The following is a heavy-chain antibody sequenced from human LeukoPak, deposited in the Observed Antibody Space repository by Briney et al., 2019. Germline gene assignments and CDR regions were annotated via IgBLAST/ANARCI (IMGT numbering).Heavy chain of an antibody. CDR3: ARVGGTNYYYYGMDV. CDR2: ITRTGRI. Sequence: SETLSLTCAVYGGSFSGYYWSWIRQPPEKGLDWIGEITRTGRINYNPALKGRVTMSLDTSKNQFSLELSSMTAADTAVYYCARVGGTNYYYYGMDVWGQGTTVTVSS. J-gene: IGHJ6*02. D-gene: IGHD1-1*01. V-gene: IGHV4-34*01. CDR1: GGSFSGYY.